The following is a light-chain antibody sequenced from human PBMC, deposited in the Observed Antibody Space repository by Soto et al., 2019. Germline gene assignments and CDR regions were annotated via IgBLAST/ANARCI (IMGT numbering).Light chain of an antibody. J-gene: IGKJ4*01. Sequence: IVLTQSPGTLSLSPGERATLSCRASQSVSSTYLASYQQQPGQAPRLLMSGTSNRATGTPDRFSGSGSGTDFTLTISRQESEDFAVYYCQQYHNWPPLTFGEGTKVDIK. V-gene: IGKV3-20*01. CDR1: QSVSSTY. CDR3: QQYHNWPPLT. CDR2: GTS.